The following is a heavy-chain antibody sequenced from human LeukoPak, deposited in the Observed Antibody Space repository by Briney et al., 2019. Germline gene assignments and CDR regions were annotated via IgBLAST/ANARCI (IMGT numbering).Heavy chain of an antibody. J-gene: IGHJ4*02. Sequence: GGSLRLSCVASGFPFSSYWMTWVRQAPGKGLEWVANIKQDGSKKSYVDSVKGRFTISRDNAKNSLYLQMNSLRAEDTAVYYCARDRVGATDYFDYWGQGTLVTVSS. CDR1: GFPFSSYW. V-gene: IGHV3-7*01. D-gene: IGHD1-26*01. CDR3: ARDRVGATDYFDY. CDR2: IKQDGSKK.